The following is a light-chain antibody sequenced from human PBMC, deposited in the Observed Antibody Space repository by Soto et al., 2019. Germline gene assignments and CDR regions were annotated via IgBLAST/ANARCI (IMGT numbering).Light chain of an antibody. CDR3: QQYGGSPPVT. Sequence: IVLTQSPGTLSLSPGEGAILSCRAGQTVTSSYLAWYQQKPGQAPRLLIYGASTRATGIPDRFSGSGSGTDFTLTISRVEPEDFAVYYCQQYGGSPPVTFGQGTRLEI. CDR1: QTVTSSY. V-gene: IGKV3-20*01. CDR2: GAS. J-gene: IGKJ5*01.